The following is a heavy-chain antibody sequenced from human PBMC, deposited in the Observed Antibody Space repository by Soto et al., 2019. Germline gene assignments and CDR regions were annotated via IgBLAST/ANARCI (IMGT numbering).Heavy chain of an antibody. CDR1: GYTFTNYG. J-gene: IGHJ5*02. D-gene: IGHD2-15*01. Sequence: APVKVSCEASGYTFTNYGMSWVRQAPGQGLEWMVCISAYNGNTNDAQNVQGRVTMTTDTSTSTAYMELRSLRSDDTAVYYCARGGLLLQNWVDPGGQGTLVTVSS. CDR2: ISAYNGNT. CDR3: ARGGLLLQNWVDP. V-gene: IGHV1-18*04.